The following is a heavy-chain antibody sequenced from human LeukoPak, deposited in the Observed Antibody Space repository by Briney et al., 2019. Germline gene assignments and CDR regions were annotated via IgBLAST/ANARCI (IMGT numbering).Heavy chain of an antibody. Sequence: GGSLRLSCAASGFTFSSYSMNWVRQAPGKELEWVSSISSSSSYIYYADSVKGRFTISGDNAKNSLYLQMNSLRAEDTAVYYCARDLRNIVVVVAATPTRYGMDVWGQGTTVTVSS. D-gene: IGHD2-15*01. CDR1: GFTFSSYS. V-gene: IGHV3-21*01. CDR3: ARDLRNIVVVVAATPTRYGMDV. J-gene: IGHJ6*02. CDR2: ISSSSSYI.